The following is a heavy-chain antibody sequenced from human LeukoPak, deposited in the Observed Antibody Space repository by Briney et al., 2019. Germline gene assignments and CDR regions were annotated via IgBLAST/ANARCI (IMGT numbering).Heavy chain of an antibody. CDR1: GYTLTELS. CDR3: ATTLPGVTIFGVVISEYYFDY. V-gene: IGHV1-24*01. CDR2: FDPEDGET. D-gene: IGHD3-3*01. Sequence: APVKVSCKVSGYTLTELSMHWVRQAPGKGLEWMGGFDPEDGETIYAQKFQGRVTMTEDTSTDTAYMELSSLRSEDTAVYYCATTLPGVTIFGVVISEYYFDYWGQGTLVTVSS. J-gene: IGHJ4*02.